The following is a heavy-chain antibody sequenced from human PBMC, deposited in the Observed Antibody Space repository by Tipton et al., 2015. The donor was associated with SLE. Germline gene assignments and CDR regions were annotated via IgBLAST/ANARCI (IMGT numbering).Heavy chain of an antibody. V-gene: IGHV4-61*02. Sequence: TLSLTGTVSGGSISSGSYYWSWIRQPAGKGLEWIGRIYTSGSTSYNPSLKSRVTISLEMPKNQFSLKLNSMTAADTAVYYCVERTGENWGQGTLVTVSS. CDR1: GGSISSGSYY. D-gene: IGHD3/OR15-3a*01. CDR2: IYTSGST. J-gene: IGHJ4*02. CDR3: VERTGEN.